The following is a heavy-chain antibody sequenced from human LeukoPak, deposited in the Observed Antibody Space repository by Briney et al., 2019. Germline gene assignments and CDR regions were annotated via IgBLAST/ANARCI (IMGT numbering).Heavy chain of an antibody. J-gene: IGHJ4*02. D-gene: IGHD2-21*01. CDR1: GFTLSGSV. CDR3: ARESDWRAGGGFDY. CDR2: FKSKANSYAT. Sequence: GGSLRLSFAAPGFTLSGSVMPWVRRTSGKGLGWVGRFKSKANSYATAYAASVKGRFTISRDNSKNTLYLQMNSLRAEDTAVYYCARESDWRAGGGFDYWGQGTLVTVSS. V-gene: IGHV3-73*01.